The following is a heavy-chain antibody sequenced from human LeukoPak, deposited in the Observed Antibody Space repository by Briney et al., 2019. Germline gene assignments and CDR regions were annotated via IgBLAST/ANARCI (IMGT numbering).Heavy chain of an antibody. J-gene: IGHJ4*02. V-gene: IGHV3-23*01. CDR3: AKGGVIELLWFGEFQGFDC. Sequence: GGSLRLSCAASGFTFSSYAMSWVRQAPGKGLEWVSAISGSGGSTYYADSVKGRFTISRDNSKNTLYLQMNSLRAEDTAVYYCAKGGVIELLWFGEFQGFDCWGQGTLVTVSS. D-gene: IGHD3-10*01. CDR2: ISGSGGST. CDR1: GFTFSSYA.